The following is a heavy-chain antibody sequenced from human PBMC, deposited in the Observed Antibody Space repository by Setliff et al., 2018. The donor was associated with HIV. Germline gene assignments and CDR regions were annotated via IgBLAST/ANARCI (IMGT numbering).Heavy chain of an antibody. V-gene: IGHV4-4*07. J-gene: IGHJ6*03. CDR3: ALTGHRLLRGYMDV. CDR2: LYVSGDT. CDR1: GGSISSYY. Sequence: PSETLSLTCSVSGGSISSYYWSWVRQPAGKGLEWIGRLYVSGDTNYNPSLKSRVTMSLDTSKKHFSLNLKSVTAADTVVYYCALTGHRLLRGYMDVWGKGTTVTVSS. D-gene: IGHD2-15*01.